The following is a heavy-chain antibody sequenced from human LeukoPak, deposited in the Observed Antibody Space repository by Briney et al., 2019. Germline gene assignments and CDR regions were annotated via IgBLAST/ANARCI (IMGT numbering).Heavy chain of an antibody. J-gene: IGHJ4*02. Sequence: GASVKGSCKASGGTFSSYAISWVRQAPGQGLEWMGRIIPILGIANYAQKFQGRVTITADKSTSTAYMELSSLRSEDTAVYYCARSDYYDSSGYSVLWGQGTLVTVSS. CDR1: GGTFSSYA. D-gene: IGHD3-22*01. CDR2: IIPILGIA. CDR3: ARSDYYDSSGYSVL. V-gene: IGHV1-69*04.